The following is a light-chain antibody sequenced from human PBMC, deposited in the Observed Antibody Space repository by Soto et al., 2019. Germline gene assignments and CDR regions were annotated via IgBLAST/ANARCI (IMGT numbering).Light chain of an antibody. CDR2: EFI. J-gene: IGLJ1*01. CDR1: NSDVGGYKY. Sequence: QSALSQPPSAAGSPGQSVTISCTGTNSDVGGYKYVSWYQQHPGKAPKILFYEFIKRFSGFLDRFWGSISGNTASLTISGLQAEDEAEYYCCSYAGTYYVFGTGTKVTVL. CDR3: CSYAGTYYV. V-gene: IGLV2-8*01.